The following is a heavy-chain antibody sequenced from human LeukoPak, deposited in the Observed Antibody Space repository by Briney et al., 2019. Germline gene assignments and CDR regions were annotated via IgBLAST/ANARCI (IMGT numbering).Heavy chain of an antibody. CDR3: ASYAGSYYYDSRGYYSFDY. Sequence: GASVKVSCKASGYTFTGYYMHCVRQAPGQGLEWMGWINPNSGGTNYAQKFQGRVTMTRDTSISTAYMELSRLRSGDTAVYYCASYAGSYYYDSRGYYSFDYWGQGTLVTVSS. CDR2: INPNSGGT. D-gene: IGHD3-22*01. J-gene: IGHJ4*02. CDR1: GYTFTGYY. V-gene: IGHV1-2*02.